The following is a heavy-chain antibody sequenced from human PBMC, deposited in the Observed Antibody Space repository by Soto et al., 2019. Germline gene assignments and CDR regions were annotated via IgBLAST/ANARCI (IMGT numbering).Heavy chain of an antibody. D-gene: IGHD1-1*01. CDR2: ISAHNGNT. J-gene: IGHJ4*02. V-gene: IGHV1-18*01. CDR1: GYTFTSYG. CDR3: VRGRYGDY. Sequence: QVHLVQSGAEVKKPGASVKVSCKGSGYTFTSYGITWVRQAPGQGLEWMGWISAHNGNTNYAQKLQGRVTVTRDTSTSTDYMELRSLRSDDTAVYYCVRGRYGDYWGQGALVTVSS.